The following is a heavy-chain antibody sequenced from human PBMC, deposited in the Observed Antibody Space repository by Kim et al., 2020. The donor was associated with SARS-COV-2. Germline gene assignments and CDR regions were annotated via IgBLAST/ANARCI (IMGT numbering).Heavy chain of an antibody. J-gene: IGHJ4*02. CDR1: GFTFSSYG. V-gene: IGHV3-33*06. D-gene: IGHD3-22*01. CDR3: AKDSFTYYYDSSGYYALDY. Sequence: GGSLRLSCAVSGFTFSSYGMHWVRQAPGKGLEWVAVIWYDGSNKYYADSVKGRFTISRDNSKNTLYLQMNSLRAEDTAVYYCAKDSFTYYYDSSGYYALDYWGQGTLVTVSS. CDR2: IWYDGSNK.